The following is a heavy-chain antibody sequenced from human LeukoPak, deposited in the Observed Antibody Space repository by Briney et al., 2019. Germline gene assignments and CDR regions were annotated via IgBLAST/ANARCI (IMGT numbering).Heavy chain of an antibody. Sequence: ASVKVSCKASGGTFNIYAINWVRQATGQGLEWMGWMNPNSGNTGYAQKFQGRVTITRNTSISTAYMELSSLRSEDTAVYYCARIVVVPAAIHYYYYMDVWGKGTTVTVSS. CDR2: MNPNSGNT. J-gene: IGHJ6*03. V-gene: IGHV1-8*03. D-gene: IGHD2-2*01. CDR3: ARIVVVPAAIHYYYYMDV. CDR1: GGTFNIYA.